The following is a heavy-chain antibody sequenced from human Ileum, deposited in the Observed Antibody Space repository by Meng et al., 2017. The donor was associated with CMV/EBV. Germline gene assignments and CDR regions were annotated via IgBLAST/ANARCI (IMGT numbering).Heavy chain of an antibody. D-gene: IGHD6-25*01. Sequence: QVQLVQSGSELKKPGASGKGSCKASGYTFTSNNLIWVRQAPGQGPEWMGWIDTYTGNPTYARDFTGRFVFSLDTSVSTAYLQISSLKAEDTAVYYCARDGLNERYFDYWGQGTLVTVSS. J-gene: IGHJ4*02. CDR3: ARDGLNERYFDY. CDR2: IDTYTGNP. V-gene: IGHV7-4-1*02. CDR1: GYTFTSNN.